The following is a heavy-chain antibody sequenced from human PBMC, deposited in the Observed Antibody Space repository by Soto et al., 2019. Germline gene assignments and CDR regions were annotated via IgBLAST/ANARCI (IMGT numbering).Heavy chain of an antibody. CDR2: ISKIGGT. CDR1: GDSISSGNYY. D-gene: IGHD2-2*01. J-gene: IGHJ5*02. CDR3: ARGGDCSTTSCFSFSGLNWFDP. Sequence: SETLSLTCTVSGDSISSGNYYWSWIRQPPGKGLEWIGFISKIGGTYYNPSLQSRLTVSVDTSKNQLSLKLTSVTAADTAVYYCARGGDCSTTSCFSFSGLNWFDPWGQGTLVTVSS. V-gene: IGHV4-30-4*01.